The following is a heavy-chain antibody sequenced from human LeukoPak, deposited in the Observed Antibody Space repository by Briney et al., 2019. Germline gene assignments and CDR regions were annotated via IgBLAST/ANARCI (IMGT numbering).Heavy chain of an antibody. Sequence: GGSLRLSCVGSGFIFSSYDMGWVRQAPGKGLEWVSSISRAGDRTYYEDSVKGRFTFSRDNPRNTMYLQMNSLRAEDTAVYYCARGESFAFDVWGQGTVVTVSS. J-gene: IGHJ3*01. V-gene: IGHV3-23*01. CDR1: GFIFSSYD. CDR2: ISRAGDRT. CDR3: ARGESFAFDV.